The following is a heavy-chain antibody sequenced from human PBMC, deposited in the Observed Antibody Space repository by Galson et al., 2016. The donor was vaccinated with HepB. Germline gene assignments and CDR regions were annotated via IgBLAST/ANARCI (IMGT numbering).Heavy chain of an antibody. J-gene: IGHJ3*02. V-gene: IGHV3-15*01. D-gene: IGHD5-24*01. Sequence: SLRLSCAASGFTFRKAWMTWVRQAPGKGLEWLGRIKSKLDGGTTDYAAPVRGRFTISRDDSKDTAYLQVKSLKTEDTGVYYCTTDSYNYGSDFDIWGQGTIVTVSS. CDR1: GFTFRKAW. CDR3: TTDSYNYGSDFDI. CDR2: IKSKLDGGTT.